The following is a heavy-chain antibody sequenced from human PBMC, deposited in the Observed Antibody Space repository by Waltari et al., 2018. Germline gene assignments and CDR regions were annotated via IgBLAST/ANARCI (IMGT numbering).Heavy chain of an antibody. J-gene: IGHJ4*02. V-gene: IGHV4-38-2*02. CDR1: GYSIRSGYY. D-gene: IGHD6-13*01. CDR3: ARDDEQQLVNY. Sequence: QVQLQESGPGLVQPSEALSLTCPVSGYSIRSGYYWGWIRQPPGKGLEWIGCIYHSGSTYYKPSLKSRVTISVDTSKNQFSLKLSSVTAADTAVYYCARDDEQQLVNYWGQGTLVTVSS. CDR2: IYHSGST.